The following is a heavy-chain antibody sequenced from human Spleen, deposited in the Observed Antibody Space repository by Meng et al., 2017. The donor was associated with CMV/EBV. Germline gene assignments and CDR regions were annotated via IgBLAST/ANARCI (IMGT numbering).Heavy chain of an antibody. CDR2: INPDATVR. J-gene: IGHJ4*02. CDR1: GFTFSSHW. V-gene: IGHV3-7*01. D-gene: IGHD3-10*01. CDR3: ARDPHFGALDH. Sequence: GGSLRLSCAASGFTFSSHWMTWVRQAPGKGLEWLANINPDATVRNYLDSVKGRFTISRDNSKNSVYLQMNSLRADDTAVYYCARDPHFGALDHWGQGTLVTVSS.